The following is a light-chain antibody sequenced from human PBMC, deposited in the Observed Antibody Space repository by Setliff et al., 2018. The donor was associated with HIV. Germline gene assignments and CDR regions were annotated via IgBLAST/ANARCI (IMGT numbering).Light chain of an antibody. CDR1: SSNIGAGYD. V-gene: IGLV1-40*01. Sequence: QSVLTQPPSVSGAPGQRVTISCTGSSSNIGAGYDVHWYQQLPGTAPKLLIHGNNNRPSGVPDRFSGSNSGTSASLAITALQAEDEADYYCQSYDSSLSTYVFGTGTKVTV. CDR2: GNN. CDR3: QSYDSSLSTYV. J-gene: IGLJ1*01.